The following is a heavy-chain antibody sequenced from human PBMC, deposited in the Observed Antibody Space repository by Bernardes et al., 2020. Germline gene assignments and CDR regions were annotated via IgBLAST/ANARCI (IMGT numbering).Heavy chain of an antibody. CDR2: IIPIFGTA. CDR3: ARREYCSSTSCYPQPHYGMDV. CDR1: GGTFSSYA. J-gene: IGHJ6*02. V-gene: IGHV1-69*13. D-gene: IGHD2-2*01. Sequence: SVKVSCKASGGTFSSYAISWVRQAPGQGLEWMGGIIPIFGTANYAQKFQGRVTITADESTSTAYMELSSLRSEDTAVYYCARREYCSSTSCYPQPHYGMDVWGQGTTVTVSS.